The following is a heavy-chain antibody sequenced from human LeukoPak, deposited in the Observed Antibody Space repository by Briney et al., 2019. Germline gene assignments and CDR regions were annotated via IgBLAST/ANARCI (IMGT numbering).Heavy chain of an antibody. CDR1: GFTFSSYS. CDR3: ARGGTVTLNWFDP. J-gene: IGHJ5*02. Sequence: NPGGSLRLSCAASGFTFSSYSMNWVRQAPGKGLEWVSSISSSSSYIYYAGSVKGRFTISRDNAKNSLYLQMNSLRAEDTAVYYCARGGTVTLNWFDPWGQGTLVTVSS. CDR2: ISSSSSYI. V-gene: IGHV3-21*01. D-gene: IGHD4-17*01.